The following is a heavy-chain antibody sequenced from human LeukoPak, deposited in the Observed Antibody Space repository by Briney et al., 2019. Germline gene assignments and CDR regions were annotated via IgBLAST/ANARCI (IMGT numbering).Heavy chain of an antibody. CDR3: ARDWTKYFDF. D-gene: IGHD3/OR15-3a*01. CDR1: GFTFLSYA. Sequence: GGSLRLSCAASGFTFLSYAMHWVRQAPGKGLEWVAFISYEGSNRYYADSVKGRFTISRDNSKNTLYLQMNSLRAEDTAVFYCARDWTKYFDFWGQGTLVTVSS. V-gene: IGHV3-30-3*01. CDR2: ISYEGSNR. J-gene: IGHJ4*02.